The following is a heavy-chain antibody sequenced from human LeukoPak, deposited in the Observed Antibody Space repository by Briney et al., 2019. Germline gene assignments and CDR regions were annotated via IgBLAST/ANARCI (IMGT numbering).Heavy chain of an antibody. CDR3: AREAYYGSGRSRQPSPV. D-gene: IGHD3-10*01. Sequence: GTSLRLSCAASGFTFSSYAMYWVRQAPGKGLEWVALISKDGNNEDHADSVKGRFTISRDNSKDTLYLQMRGLRPDDTAVYYCAREAYYGSGRSRQPSPVWGPGILVTVSS. V-gene: IGHV3-30*15. CDR1: GFTFSSYA. J-gene: IGHJ4*02. CDR2: ISKDGNNE.